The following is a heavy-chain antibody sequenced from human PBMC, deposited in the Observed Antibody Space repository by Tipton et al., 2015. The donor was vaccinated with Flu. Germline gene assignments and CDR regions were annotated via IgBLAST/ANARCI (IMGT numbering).Heavy chain of an antibody. CDR2: IKPDGSET. Sequence: SLRLSCAASGFSFSTYWMTWVRQAPGKGLEWVANIKPDGSETNYVDSVKGRFTMSRDNAKNSLYLQMNSLRAEDTALYYCAKGDYRGSGGYSDYWGQGTLVTVSS. D-gene: IGHD3-10*01. CDR3: AKGDYRGSGGYSDY. V-gene: IGHV3-7*03. J-gene: IGHJ4*02. CDR1: GFSFSTYW.